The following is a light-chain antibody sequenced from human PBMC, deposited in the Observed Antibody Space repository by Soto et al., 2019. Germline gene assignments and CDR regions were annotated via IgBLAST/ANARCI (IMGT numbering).Light chain of an antibody. CDR1: QGVRDD. V-gene: IGKV1-6*01. Sequence: PSCLSASLLDRLTIXSRASQGVRDDLAWYQQKPGKAPKLLIYAASSLQSGVPSRFSGSGSGIDFKMTACSLQPEALATYYSLLDYSYPLTSGQGTKVDIK. CDR2: AAS. CDR3: LLDYSYPLT. J-gene: IGKJ1*01.